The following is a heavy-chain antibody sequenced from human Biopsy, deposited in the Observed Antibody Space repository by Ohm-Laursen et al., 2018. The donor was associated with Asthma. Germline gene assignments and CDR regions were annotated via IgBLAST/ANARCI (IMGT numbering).Heavy chain of an antibody. Sequence: SLRLSCSAFGFTFSSYAMHWVRQAPGKGLEWVAVISYDGSNKYYADSVKGRFTISRDNSKNTLYLQMNSLRAEDTAVYYCARDFHPANHLGELSEGFDYWGQGTLVTVSS. CDR2: ISYDGSNK. J-gene: IGHJ4*02. CDR1: GFTFSSYA. CDR3: ARDFHPANHLGELSEGFDY. D-gene: IGHD3-16*02. V-gene: IGHV3-30-3*01.